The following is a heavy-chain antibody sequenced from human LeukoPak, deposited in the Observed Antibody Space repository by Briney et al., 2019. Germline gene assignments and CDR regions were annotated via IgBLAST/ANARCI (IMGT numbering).Heavy chain of an antibody. CDR1: GGTFSSYA. J-gene: IGHJ4*02. D-gene: IGHD1-26*01. V-gene: IGHV1-69*13. CDR3: AREVGASYYFDY. CDR2: IIPIFGTA. Sequence: SVTVSCKASGGTFSSYAISWVRQAPGKGLEWVGGIIPIFGTANYAQKFQGRVTITADESTSTAYMELSSLRSEDTAVYYCAREVGASYYFDYWGQGTLVTVSS.